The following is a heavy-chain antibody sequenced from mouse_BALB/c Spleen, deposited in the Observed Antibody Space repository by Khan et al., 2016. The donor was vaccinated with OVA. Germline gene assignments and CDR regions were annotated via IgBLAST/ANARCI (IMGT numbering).Heavy chain of an antibody. CDR2: ISSGGDNT. CDR1: GFTFSSFT. V-gene: IGHV5-9*03. Sequence: EVELVESGGGLVKPGGSPKLSCAASGFTFSSFTMSWVRQTPEKRLEWVASISSGGDNTYYPDSVKGRFTISRDNAKNNLYLQMSSLRSEDTALYYCARSNYGPFAYWGQGTLVTVSA. J-gene: IGHJ3*01. CDR3: ARSNYGPFAY. D-gene: IGHD1-1*02.